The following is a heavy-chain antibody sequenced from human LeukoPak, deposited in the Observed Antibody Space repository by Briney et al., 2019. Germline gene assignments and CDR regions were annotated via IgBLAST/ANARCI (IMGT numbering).Heavy chain of an antibody. Sequence: GGSLRLSCAASGFTFKSFSMTWVRQAPGKGLEWVASISSTSAHKYHADSVKGRFTIPRDNDKNSLYLQMNSLRTEDTALYYCATRVTAGSYDASDIWGQGTMVTVSS. CDR1: GFTFKSFS. V-gene: IGHV3-21*06. D-gene: IGHD6-13*01. J-gene: IGHJ3*02. CDR2: ISSTSAHK. CDR3: ATRVTAGSYDASDI.